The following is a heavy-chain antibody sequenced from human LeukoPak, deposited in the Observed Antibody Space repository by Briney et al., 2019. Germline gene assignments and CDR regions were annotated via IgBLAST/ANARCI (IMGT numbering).Heavy chain of an antibody. V-gene: IGHV3-30*02. J-gene: IGHJ4*02. CDR2: IRYDGSNK. CDR3: ARSMGSGHYYVADY. Sequence: GGSLRLSCAASGFAFSSYGMHWVRQAPGKGLEWVAFIRYDGSNKYYADSVEGRFTISRDNSKNTLYLQMNSLRAEDTAVYYCARSMGSGHYYVADYWGQGTLVTVSS. D-gene: IGHD3-22*01. CDR1: GFAFSSYG.